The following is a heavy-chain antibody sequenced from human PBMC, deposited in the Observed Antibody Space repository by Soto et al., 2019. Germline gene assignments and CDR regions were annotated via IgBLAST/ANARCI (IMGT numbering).Heavy chain of an antibody. V-gene: IGHV4-31*03. CDR2: IYYSGST. D-gene: IGHD3-3*01. CDR3: ARGLRYYDFWSGPHKYYFDY. J-gene: IGHJ4*02. Sequence: PSETICLTCTVSGGSIRSGGYCRSCIRQHPGKGLEWIGYIYYSGSTYYNPSLKSRVTISVDTSKNQFSLKLSSVTAADTAVYYCARGLRYYDFWSGPHKYYFDYWGQGTLVTVSS. CDR1: GGSIRSGGYC.